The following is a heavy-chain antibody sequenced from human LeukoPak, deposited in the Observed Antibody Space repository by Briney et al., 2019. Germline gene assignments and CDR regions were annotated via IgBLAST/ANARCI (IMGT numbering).Heavy chain of an antibody. J-gene: IGHJ4*02. Sequence: GGSLRLSCAASGFTFSSYWMSWVRQAPGKGLEWVSVIYSGGSTYYADSVKGRFTISRDNSKNTLYLQMNSLRAEDTAVYYCARESANCTHGVCYTEDYFGYWGQGTLVTVSS. CDR3: ARESANCTHGVCYTEDYFGY. CDR2: IYSGGST. D-gene: IGHD2-8*01. V-gene: IGHV3-66*02. CDR1: GFTFSSYW.